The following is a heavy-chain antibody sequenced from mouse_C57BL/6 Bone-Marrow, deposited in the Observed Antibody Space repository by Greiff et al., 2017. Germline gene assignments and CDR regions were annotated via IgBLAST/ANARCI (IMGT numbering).Heavy chain of an antibody. V-gene: IGHV3-6*01. Sequence: ESGPGLVKPSQSLSLTCSVTGYSITSGYYWNWIRQFPGNKLEWMGYISYDGSNNYNPSLKNRISITRDTSKNQFFLKLNSVTTEDTATYYCARGDYDYAWFAYWGQGTLVTVSA. J-gene: IGHJ3*01. D-gene: IGHD2-4*01. CDR1: GYSITSGYY. CDR3: ARGDYDYAWFAY. CDR2: ISYDGSN.